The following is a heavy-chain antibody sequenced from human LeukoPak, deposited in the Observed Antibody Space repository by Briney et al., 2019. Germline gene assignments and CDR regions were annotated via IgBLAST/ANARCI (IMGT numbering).Heavy chain of an antibody. D-gene: IGHD6-25*01. V-gene: IGHV1-18*01. J-gene: IGHJ6*02. CDR1: DYTFTSFG. CDR3: ARDLTYSSDLYYYYGMDV. Sequence: ASVKVSCKASDYTFTSFGINWVRQAPGQGPEWVGWISTYNDNTNYAQNLQGRVTMTTDTSTSTAYMELRSLRSDDTAVYYCARDLTYSSDLYYYYGMDVWGQGTTVTVSS. CDR2: ISTYNDNT.